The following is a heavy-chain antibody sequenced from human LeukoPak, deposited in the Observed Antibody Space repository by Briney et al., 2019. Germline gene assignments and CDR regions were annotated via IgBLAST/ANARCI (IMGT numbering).Heavy chain of an antibody. CDR1: GGSISSGSYY. CDR3: AGSSSRRSD. CDR2: IYTSGST. J-gene: IGHJ4*02. Sequence: PSQTLSLTCTVSGGSISSGSYYWSWIRQPAGKGLEWIGRIYTSGSTNYNPSLKSRVTISVGTSKNQFSLKLSSVTAADTAVYYCAGSSSRRSDWGQGTLVTVSS. V-gene: IGHV4-61*02. D-gene: IGHD6-6*01.